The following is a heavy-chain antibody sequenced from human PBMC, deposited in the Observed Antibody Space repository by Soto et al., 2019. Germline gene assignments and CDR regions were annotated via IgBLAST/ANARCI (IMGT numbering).Heavy chain of an antibody. CDR2: ISAYNGNT. Sequence: ASVKVSSKASGDTLTSYDISWLRQAPGQGLEWMGWISAYNGNTNYAQKLQGRVTMTTDTSTSTAYMELRSLRSDDTAGYYCARDFPSSSHYFDNRGQGTLVTLSS. CDR3: ARDFPSSSHYFDN. V-gene: IGHV1-18*01. J-gene: IGHJ4*02. D-gene: IGHD6-6*01. CDR1: GDTLTSYD.